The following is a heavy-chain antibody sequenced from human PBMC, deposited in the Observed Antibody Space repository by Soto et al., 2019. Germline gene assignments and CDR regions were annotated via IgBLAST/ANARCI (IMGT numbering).Heavy chain of an antibody. D-gene: IGHD3-3*01. V-gene: IGHV4-59*01. J-gene: IGHJ4*02. CDR2: IYYSGST. Sequence: SETLSLTCTVSGGSISSYYWSWIRQPPGKGLEWIGYIYYSGSTNYNPSLKSRVTISVDTSKNQFSLKLSSVTAADTAVYYCARGSFDFWSGYYCDYWGQGTLVTVSS. CDR1: GGSISSYY. CDR3: ARGSFDFWSGYYCDY.